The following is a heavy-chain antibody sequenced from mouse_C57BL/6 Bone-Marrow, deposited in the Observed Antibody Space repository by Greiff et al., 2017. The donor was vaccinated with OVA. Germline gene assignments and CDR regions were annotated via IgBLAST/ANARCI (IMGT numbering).Heavy chain of an antibody. V-gene: IGHV1-15*01. CDR1: GYTFTDYE. J-gene: IGHJ3*01. CDR2: IDPEIGGT. CDR3: TRDNYLY. D-gene: IGHD1-3*01. Sequence: QVQLQQSGAELVRPGASVTLSCKASGYTFTDYEMHWVKQTPVHGLEWIGAIDPEIGGTAYNQKFKGKAILTADKSSSTAYMELRSLTSEDSAVYYCTRDNYLYWGQGTLVTVSA.